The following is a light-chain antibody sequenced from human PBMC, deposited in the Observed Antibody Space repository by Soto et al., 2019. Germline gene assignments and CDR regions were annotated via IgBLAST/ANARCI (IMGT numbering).Light chain of an antibody. Sequence: DIQMTQSPSSLSASLGDRVTITCRASQNINNYLNWYQQKPGKAPKLLIYAASSLQSGVPSRFSGSGSGTDFTLTISSLQPEDFATYYCQQSYSTPPTFGQGTRLEIK. J-gene: IGKJ5*01. CDR2: AAS. V-gene: IGKV1-39*01. CDR3: QQSYSTPPT. CDR1: QNINNY.